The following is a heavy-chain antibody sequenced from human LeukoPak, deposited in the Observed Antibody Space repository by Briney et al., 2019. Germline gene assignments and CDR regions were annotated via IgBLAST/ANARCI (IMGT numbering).Heavy chain of an antibody. CDR2: ISYDGSHK. J-gene: IGHJ4*02. Sequence: GGSLRLSCAASGFTFRSYAMHWVRQAPGKELEWVAVISYDGSHKYNADSVKGRFTISRDNSKNTLYLQMNSLRPEDTAVYYCARDRDHDILIGHPDYWGQGTLVTVSS. CDR1: GFTFRSYA. V-gene: IGHV3-30*04. D-gene: IGHD3-9*01. CDR3: ARDRDHDILIGHPDY.